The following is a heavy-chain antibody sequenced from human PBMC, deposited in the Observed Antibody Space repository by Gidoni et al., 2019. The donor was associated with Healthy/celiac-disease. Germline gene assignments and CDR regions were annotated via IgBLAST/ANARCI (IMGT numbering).Heavy chain of an antibody. D-gene: IGHD3-22*01. Sequence: EVQLLESGGGLGQPGGALRLSCAASGFTFSSYAMSWVRQAPGKALGWVSAISGSGGSTYYADSVKGRFTISRDNYKNTMYLQMNSLRAEDTAVYYCAKERVWLSSPFDYWGQGTLVTVSS. CDR2: ISGSGGST. CDR1: GFTFSSYA. V-gene: IGHV3-23*01. CDR3: AKERVWLSSPFDY. J-gene: IGHJ4*02.